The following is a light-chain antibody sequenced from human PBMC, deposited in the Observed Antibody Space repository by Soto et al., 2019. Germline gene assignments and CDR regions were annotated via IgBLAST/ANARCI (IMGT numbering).Light chain of an antibody. CDR2: DAS. CDR3: QQYNTYST. J-gene: IGKJ1*01. CDR1: QSISSW. V-gene: IGKV1-5*01. Sequence: DIQMTQSPSTLSASVGDRVTITCRASQSISSWLAWYQQKPGKAPKLLIYDASSLESGVPSRFSGSGSGTEFTLTILSLQPDDSATYYCQQYNTYSTFGQGTKVEIK.